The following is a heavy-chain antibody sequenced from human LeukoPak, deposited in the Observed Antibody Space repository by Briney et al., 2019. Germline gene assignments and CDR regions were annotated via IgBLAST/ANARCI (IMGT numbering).Heavy chain of an antibody. V-gene: IGHV3-66*01. J-gene: IGHJ6*02. Sequence: GGSLRLSCAASGFTVSSNYMSWVRQAPGKGLEWVSVIYSGGSTYYADSVKGRFTISSDNSKNTLYLQMNSLRAEDTAVYYCARADYGDDYYYYGMDVWGQGTTVTVSS. CDR2: IYSGGST. D-gene: IGHD4-17*01. CDR1: GFTVSSNY. CDR3: ARADYGDDYYYYGMDV.